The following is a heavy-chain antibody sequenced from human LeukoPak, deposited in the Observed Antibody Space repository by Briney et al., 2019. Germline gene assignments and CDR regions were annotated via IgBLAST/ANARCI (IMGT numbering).Heavy chain of an antibody. V-gene: IGHV3-23*01. J-gene: IGHJ4*02. CDR2: ISGSGDTT. CDR3: ARGPGGN. D-gene: IGHD1-1*01. Sequence: GGSLRLSCAASGFTFTTYAMTWVRQAPGKGLEWVSAISGSGDTTYYADSVKGRFTISRDNAKNSLYLQMNSLRAEDTAVYYCARGPGGNWGQGTLVTVSS. CDR1: GFTFTTYA.